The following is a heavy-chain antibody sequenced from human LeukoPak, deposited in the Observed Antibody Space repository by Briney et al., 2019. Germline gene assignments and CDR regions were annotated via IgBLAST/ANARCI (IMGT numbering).Heavy chain of an antibody. V-gene: IGHV1-8*01. J-gene: IGHJ6*03. CDR1: GYTFTSYD. Sequence: ASVKVSCKASGYTFTSYDINWVRQATGQGLEWMGWMNPNSGNTGYAQKFQGRVTMTRNTSISTAYMELSSLRSEDTAVYYCARVTMVREGTHYYYYMDVWGKGTTVTISS. CDR2: MNPNSGNT. CDR3: ARVTMVREGTHYYYYMDV. D-gene: IGHD3-10*01.